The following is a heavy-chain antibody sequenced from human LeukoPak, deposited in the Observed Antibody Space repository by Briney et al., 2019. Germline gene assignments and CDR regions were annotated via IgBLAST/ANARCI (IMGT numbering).Heavy chain of an antibody. V-gene: IGHV1-8*03. CDR3: ARGPFSGSYNFDY. D-gene: IGHD1-26*01. J-gene: IGHJ4*02. Sequence: ASVKVSCKASGYTFTSYGISWVRQAPGQGREWMGWMNPNSGNTGYAQKFQGRVTITRNTSISTAYMELSSLRSEDTAVYYCARGPFSGSYNFDYWGQGTLVTVSS. CDR2: MNPNSGNT. CDR1: GYTFTSYG.